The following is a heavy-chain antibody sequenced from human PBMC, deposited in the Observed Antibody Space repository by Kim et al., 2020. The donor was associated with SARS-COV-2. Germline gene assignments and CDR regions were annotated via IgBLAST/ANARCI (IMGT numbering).Heavy chain of an antibody. CDR3: ARESDASGGYLDF. V-gene: IGHV3-64*04. J-gene: IGHJ4*02. Sequence: YYADSVKGGFTSSRDNSKNTLYLQMNALRTEDTAVYFCARESDASGGYLDFWGQGTLVTVSS. D-gene: IGHD3-22*01.